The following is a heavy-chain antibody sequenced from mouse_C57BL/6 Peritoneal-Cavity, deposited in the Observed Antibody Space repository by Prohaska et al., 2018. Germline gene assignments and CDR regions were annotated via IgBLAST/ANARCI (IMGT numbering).Heavy chain of an antibody. V-gene: IGHV3-6*01. J-gene: IGHJ1*03. CDR1: GYSITSGYY. CDR2: LSYDGSN. D-gene: IGHD2-4*01. CDR3: ARCDYPWYFDV. Sequence: DVQLQESGPGLVKPSQSLSLTCSVTGYSITSGYYWNLNRQFPGNKLDWMGYLSYDGSNNYKPSLKNRISIARDTSKKQFFLKLNSVTTEDTATYYWARCDYPWYFDVWGTGTTVTVSS.